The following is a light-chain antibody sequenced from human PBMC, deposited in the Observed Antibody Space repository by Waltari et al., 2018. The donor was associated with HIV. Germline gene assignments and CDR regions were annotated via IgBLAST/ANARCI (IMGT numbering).Light chain of an antibody. J-gene: IGLJ1*01. V-gene: IGLV1-51*01. CDR3: GAWDSSLSAVV. CDR1: TPTIGINQ. Sequence: QSVLSQPPSVSAAPGPKSPIPSSGCTPTIGINQVTRYQQLPGTAPKLLIYDNNKRPSGIPDRFSASKSGTSATLGITGLQTGDEAEYYCGAWDSSLSAVVFGTGTKVTVL. CDR2: DNN.